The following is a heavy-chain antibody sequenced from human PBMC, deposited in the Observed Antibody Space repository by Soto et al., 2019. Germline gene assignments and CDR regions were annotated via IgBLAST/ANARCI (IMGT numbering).Heavy chain of an antibody. CDR1: GFTFSSHW. CDR3: ACSGYYYDAFDI. V-gene: IGHV3-7*01. D-gene: IGHD3-22*01. Sequence: GGSLRLSCAASGFTFSSHWMSWVRQAPGKGLEWVANIKQDGSEKYYVDSVKGRFTISRDNAKNSLYLQMNSLRAEDTAVYYCACSGYYYDAFDIWGQGTMVTVSS. J-gene: IGHJ3*02. CDR2: IKQDGSEK.